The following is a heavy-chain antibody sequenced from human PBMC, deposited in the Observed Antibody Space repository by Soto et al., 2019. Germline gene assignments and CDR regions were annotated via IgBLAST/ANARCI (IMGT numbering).Heavy chain of an antibody. CDR1: GFTFSSYT. J-gene: IGHJ6*02. CDR3: VRDPVNPPSGLDL. CDR2: ISSNSNYM. D-gene: IGHD3-16*02. V-gene: IGHV3-21*01. Sequence: PGGSLRLSCAASGFTFSSYTMHWVRQAPGKGLEWVSSISSNSNYMYYTDFVKGRFTISRDNAENSLFLQMNSLRAEDTAVYYCVRDPVNPPSGLDLWGQGTTVTVSS.